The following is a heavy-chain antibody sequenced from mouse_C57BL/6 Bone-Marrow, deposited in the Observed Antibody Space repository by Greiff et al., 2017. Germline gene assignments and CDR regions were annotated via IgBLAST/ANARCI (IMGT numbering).Heavy chain of an antibody. V-gene: IGHV5-17*01. CDR3: ARARVHYYAMDY. CDR2: ISSGRSTI. CDR1: GFTFSDYG. Sequence: EVTLVESGGGLVKPGGSLKLSCAASGFTFSDYGMHWVRQAPEKGLEWVAYISSGRSTIYYADTVKVRFTISRDNAKNTLFLQMTSLRSEDTAMYYCARARVHYYAMDYWGQGTSGTVSS. J-gene: IGHJ4*01. D-gene: IGHD2-14*01.